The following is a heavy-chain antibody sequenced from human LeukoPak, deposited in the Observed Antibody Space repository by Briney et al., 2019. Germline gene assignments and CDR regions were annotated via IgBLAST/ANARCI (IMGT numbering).Heavy chain of an antibody. CDR1: GYTFTSYD. J-gene: IGHJ6*02. V-gene: IGHV1-8*01. D-gene: IGHD3-3*01. CDR2: MNPNSGNP. CDR3: ARVKVMTIFGVVIPLNYGMDV. Sequence: GASVKVSCKASGYTFTSYDINWVRQATGQGLEWMGWMNPNSGNPGYAQKFQGRVTMTRNTSISPAYMELSSLRSEDTAVYYCARVKVMTIFGVVIPLNYGMDVWGQGTTVTVSS.